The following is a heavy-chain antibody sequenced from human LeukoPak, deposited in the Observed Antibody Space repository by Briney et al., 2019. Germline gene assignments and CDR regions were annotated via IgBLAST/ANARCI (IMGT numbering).Heavy chain of an antibody. CDR3: AAPVERSSIDY. CDR1: GFTFSSYT. CDR2: ISSSSSYM. J-gene: IGHJ4*02. Sequence: GGSLRLSCAASGFTFSSYTMNWVRQAPGKGLEWVSSISSSSSYMYYADSVKGRFTISRDNVKNSLYLQMNSLRAEDTAVYYCAAPVERSSIDYWGQGTLVTVSS. D-gene: IGHD1-26*01. V-gene: IGHV3-21*01.